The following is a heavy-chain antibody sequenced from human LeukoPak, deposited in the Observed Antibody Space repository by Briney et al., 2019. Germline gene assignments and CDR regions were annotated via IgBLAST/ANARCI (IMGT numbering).Heavy chain of an antibody. D-gene: IGHD2-21*02. CDR1: GFIFSSFG. CDR2: ISGSGDNT. CDR3: AKDFVVVPGNVNYFDY. Sequence: PGGSLRLSCAASGFIFSSFGMSWVRQAPGKGLEWVSAISGSGDNTYYADSVKGRFTVSRDNSKNTLYVQMKSLRAEDMAVYYCAKDFVVVPGNVNYFDYWGQGTLVTVSS. J-gene: IGHJ4*02. V-gene: IGHV3-23*01.